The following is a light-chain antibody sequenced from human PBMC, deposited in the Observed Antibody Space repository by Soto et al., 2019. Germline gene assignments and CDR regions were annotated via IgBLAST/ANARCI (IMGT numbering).Light chain of an antibody. Sequence: EIVLTQSPATLSLSPGERASLSCRASQRVSSYLAWYQQKPGQAPRLLIYDASNRATGIPARFSGSGSGTDFTLSISSLEPEDFAVYYCQQRYRWPRTFGQGTKVDNK. V-gene: IGKV3-11*01. CDR1: QRVSSY. CDR3: QQRYRWPRT. J-gene: IGKJ1*01. CDR2: DAS.